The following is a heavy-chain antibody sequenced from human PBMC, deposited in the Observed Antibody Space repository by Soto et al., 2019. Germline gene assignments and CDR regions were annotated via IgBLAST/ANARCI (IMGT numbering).Heavy chain of an antibody. V-gene: IGHV3-15*01. CDR1: GFTFNAAW. D-gene: IGHD6-13*01. CDR3: TTGSVAAGNNY. CDR2: IKSKTDGGTT. Sequence: PGGSLRLSCAASGFTFNAAWMSWVRQAPGKGLEWVGRIKSKTDGGTTDFAAPVKGRFTISRDDSKNTVYLQMNSLKIEDTAVYYCTTGSVAAGNNYWGQGTLGTVSS. J-gene: IGHJ4*02.